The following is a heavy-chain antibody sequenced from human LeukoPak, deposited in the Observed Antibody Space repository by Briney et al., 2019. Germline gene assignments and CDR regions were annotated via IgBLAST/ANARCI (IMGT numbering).Heavy chain of an antibody. CDR2: ISSSGGTI. J-gene: IGHJ4*02. CDR1: GFSFSTYE. CDR3: ARLGVASPGY. V-gene: IGHV3-48*03. D-gene: IGHD3-3*01. Sequence: GGSLRLSCAASGFSFSTYEMNWVRQAPGKGPEWISYISSSGGTIDYADSVEGRFTISRDNSRNSLYLQMSSLRADDTAVYYCARLGVASPGYWGQGTLVIVSS.